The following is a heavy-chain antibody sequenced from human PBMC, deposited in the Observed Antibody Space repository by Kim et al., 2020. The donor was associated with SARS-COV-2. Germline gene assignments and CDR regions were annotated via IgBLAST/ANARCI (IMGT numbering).Heavy chain of an antibody. CDR2: IYHSGST. D-gene: IGHD2-15*01. CDR1: GGSISSSNW. V-gene: IGHV4-4*02. J-gene: IGHJ4*02. Sequence: SETLSLTCAVSGGSISSSNWWSWVRQPPGKGLEWIGEIYHSGSTNYNPSLKSRVTISVDKSKNQFSLKLSSVTAADTAVYYCARVSGGRMYYFDYWGQGTLVTVSS. CDR3: ARVSGGRMYYFDY.